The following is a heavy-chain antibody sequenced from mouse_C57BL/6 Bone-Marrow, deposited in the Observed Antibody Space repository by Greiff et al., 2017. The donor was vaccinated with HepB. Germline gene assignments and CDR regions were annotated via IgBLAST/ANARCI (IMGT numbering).Heavy chain of an antibody. CDR3: ERWGYSKGAWFAY. V-gene: IGHV1-52*01. D-gene: IGHD2-5*01. J-gene: IGHJ3*01. Sequence: VQLQQPGAELVRPGSSVKLSCKASGYTFTSYWMHWVKQRPIQGLEWIGNIDPSDSETHYNQKFKDKATLTVDKSSSTAYMQLSSLTSEDSAVYYCERWGYSKGAWFAYWGQGTLVTVSA. CDR2: IDPSDSET. CDR1: GYTFTSYW.